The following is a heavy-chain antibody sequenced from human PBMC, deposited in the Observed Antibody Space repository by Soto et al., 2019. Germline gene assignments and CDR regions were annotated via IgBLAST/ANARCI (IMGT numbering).Heavy chain of an antibody. Sequence: EVQLLESGGGLVQPGGSLRLSCAASGFTFSSYAMSWVRQAPGKGLEWVSAISGSGGSTYYADSVKGRFTISRDNSKNTLYLQMNSLRAEDTAVYYCAKDSYSDSSGYWYFDLWGRGTLVTVSS. J-gene: IGHJ2*01. D-gene: IGHD3-22*01. CDR1: GFTFSSYA. CDR3: AKDSYSDSSGYWYFDL. CDR2: ISGSGGST. V-gene: IGHV3-23*01.